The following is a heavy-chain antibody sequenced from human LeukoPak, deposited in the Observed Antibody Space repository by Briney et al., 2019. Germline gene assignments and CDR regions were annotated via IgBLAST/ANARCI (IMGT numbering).Heavy chain of an antibody. CDR3: ARDDYRGVTNIDP. J-gene: IGHJ5*02. V-gene: IGHV4-59*01. CDR2: ISYTGST. D-gene: IGHD3-10*01. CDR1: GGSISPYF. Sequence: SETLSLTCTVSGGSISPYFWSWIRQPPGKGLEWIGYISYTGSTNDHPSLKSRVTISVDTSKNQFSLQLTSVTAADTAVYYCARDDYRGVTNIDPWGQGTLVTVSS.